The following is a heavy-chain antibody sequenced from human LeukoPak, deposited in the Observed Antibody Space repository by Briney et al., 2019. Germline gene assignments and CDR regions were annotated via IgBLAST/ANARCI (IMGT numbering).Heavy chain of an antibody. D-gene: IGHD6-6*01. CDR2: IYYSGNT. J-gene: IGHJ4*02. CDR3: ASETSSCFDY. CDR1: VDSVSSSSYY. V-gene: IGHV4-39*01. Sequence: SETLSLTCTVSVDSVSSSSYYWGWIRQPPGKGLEWIGSIYYSGNTYYNPSLRSRVTMSVDTSKNQVSLKLSSVTVADTAVYYCASETSSCFDYWGQGILVTVSS.